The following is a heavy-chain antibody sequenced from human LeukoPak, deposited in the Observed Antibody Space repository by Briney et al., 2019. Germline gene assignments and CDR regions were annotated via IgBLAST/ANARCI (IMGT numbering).Heavy chain of an antibody. CDR1: GYTFTGYY. V-gene: IGHV1-2*02. CDR2: VNPNSGAT. CDR3: ARGGYGGFKAGDF. D-gene: IGHD5-12*01. J-gene: IGHJ4*02. Sequence: ASVKVSCKVSGYTFTGYYIQWVRQAPGQGLEWLGWVNPNSGATNSAQKFQGRVTVTRDTSINTANMELRSLGSDDTAMYYCARGGYGGFKAGDFWGQGTLVTVSS.